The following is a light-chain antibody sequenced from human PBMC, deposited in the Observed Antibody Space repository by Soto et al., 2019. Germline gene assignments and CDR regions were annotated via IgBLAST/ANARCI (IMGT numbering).Light chain of an antibody. CDR2: EVS. CDR1: SSDVGAYNY. CDR3: SSYTSSTTWV. V-gene: IGLV2-14*01. Sequence: QSVLTQPASVSGSPGQSITISCTGTSSDVGAYNYVSWYQQHPGKAPKLMIYEVSYRPSGVSDRFSGSRSGNTASLTISGLQAEDESDYYCSSYTSSTTWVFGGRTQLTVL. J-gene: IGLJ3*02.